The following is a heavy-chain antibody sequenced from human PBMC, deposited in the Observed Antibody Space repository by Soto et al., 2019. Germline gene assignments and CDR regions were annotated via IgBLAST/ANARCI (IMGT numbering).Heavy chain of an antibody. J-gene: IGHJ3*01. CDR2: VKSRSYGGTA. V-gene: IGHV3-15*07. CDR1: GFPFDNAW. D-gene: IGHD2-21*01. Sequence: EVQLVESGGGLVKPGGSLTLSCAASGFPFDNAWMNWVRQAPGKGLEWVGRVKSRSYGGTADYAAPVKGRFFISRDDSLNTMYLQMNSLQTEDTAVYYFTAYTINIRWGYVWGQGTMVTVSS. CDR3: TAYTINIRWGYV.